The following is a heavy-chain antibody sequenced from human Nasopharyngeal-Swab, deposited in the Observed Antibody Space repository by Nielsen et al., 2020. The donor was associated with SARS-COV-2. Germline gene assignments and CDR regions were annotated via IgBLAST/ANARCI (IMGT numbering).Heavy chain of an antibody. Sequence: SVKVSCKASGGTFSSYAISWVRQAPGQGLEWMGGIIPIFGTANYAQKFQGRVTMTEDTSTDTAYMELSSLRSEDTAVYYCARAPSSGYLTPFDYWGQGTLVTVSS. CDR3: ARAPSSGYLTPFDY. V-gene: IGHV1-69*06. CDR1: GGTFSSYA. CDR2: IIPIFGTA. D-gene: IGHD3-3*01. J-gene: IGHJ4*02.